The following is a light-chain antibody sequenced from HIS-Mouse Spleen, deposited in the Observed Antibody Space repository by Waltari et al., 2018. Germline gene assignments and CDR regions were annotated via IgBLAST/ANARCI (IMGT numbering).Light chain of an antibody. J-gene: IGLJ2*01. CDR3: YSTDSSGNHRV. CDR2: EDS. V-gene: IGLV3-10*01. CDR1: ALPKKY. Sequence: SYELTQPPSVSVSPGQTTRITCSGDALPKKYAYCDQQKSGQAPVLVIYEDSKRPSGIPEGFSGSSSGTMATLTISGAKVEDEADYYCYSTDSSGNHRVFGGGTKLTVL.